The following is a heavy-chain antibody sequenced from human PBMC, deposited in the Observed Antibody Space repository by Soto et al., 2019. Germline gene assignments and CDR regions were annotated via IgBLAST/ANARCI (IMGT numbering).Heavy chain of an antibody. D-gene: IGHD6-6*01. V-gene: IGHV4-34*01. CDR3: ARGMYSSSSVDY. CDR1: GGSFSGYY. Sequence: QVQLQQWGAGLLKTSETLSLTCAVYGGSFSGYYWSWIRQPPGKGLEWIGEINHSGSTNYNPSLKSRVTISVDTSKNQFSLKLSSVTAADPAVYYCARGMYSSSSVDYWGQGTLVTVSS. J-gene: IGHJ4*02. CDR2: INHSGST.